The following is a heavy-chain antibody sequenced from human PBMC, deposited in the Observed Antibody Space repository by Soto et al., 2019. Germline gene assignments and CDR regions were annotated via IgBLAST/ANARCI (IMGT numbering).Heavy chain of an antibody. J-gene: IGHJ6*02. D-gene: IGHD3-10*01. CDR2: ISSSSSTI. Sequence: PGGSLRLSCAASGFTFSSYSMNWVRQAPGKGLEWVSYISSSSSTIYYADSVKGRFTISRDNAKNSLYLQMNSLRDEDTAVYYCAREVITMVRGVIDYYYYYGMDVWGQGTTVTVSS. CDR1: GFTFSSYS. CDR3: AREVITMVRGVIDYYYYYGMDV. V-gene: IGHV3-48*02.